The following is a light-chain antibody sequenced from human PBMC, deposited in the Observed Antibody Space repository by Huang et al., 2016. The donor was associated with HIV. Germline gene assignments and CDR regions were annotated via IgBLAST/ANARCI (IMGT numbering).Light chain of an antibody. V-gene: IGKV1-9*01. CDR1: QGISSY. Sequence: IQLTQSPSSLSASVGDRVTITCRASQGISSYLAWYQQKPGKAPKLLIYAASTLQSGVPSRFSGSGSVTDFTLTISSLQPEDFATYYCQQLNSYPSFTFGPGTKVDIK. CDR2: AAS. J-gene: IGKJ3*01. CDR3: QQLNSYPSFT.